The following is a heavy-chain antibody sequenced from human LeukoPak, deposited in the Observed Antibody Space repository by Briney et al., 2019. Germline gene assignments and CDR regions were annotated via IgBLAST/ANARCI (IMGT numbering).Heavy chain of an antibody. V-gene: IGHV4-4*07. Sequence: PSETLSLTCTVSGGSISSYYLSWIRQPAGKGLEWIGRIYSSGTNYNPSLKSRVTMSADTSRNQVSLTLSPVTAADTAVYYCARDSGTTGEVKFDPWGQGTLVTVSS. CDR3: ARDSGTTGEVKFDP. CDR2: IYSSGT. J-gene: IGHJ5*02. CDR1: GGSISSYY. D-gene: IGHD3-10*01.